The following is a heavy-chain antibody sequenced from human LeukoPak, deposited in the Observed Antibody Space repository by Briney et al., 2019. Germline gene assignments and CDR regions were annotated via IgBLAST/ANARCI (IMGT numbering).Heavy chain of an antibody. D-gene: IGHD3-16*02. Sequence: PSQTLSLTCTVSGGSISSGSYYWSWIRQPPGKGLEWIGEINHSGSTNYNPSLKTRVTISVDTSKNQFSLKLSSVTAADTAVCYCARHATKSPYDYVWGSYRPWGQGTLVTVSS. V-gene: IGHV4-39*01. J-gene: IGHJ5*02. CDR3: ARHATKSPYDYVWGSYRP. CDR1: GGSISSGSYY. CDR2: INHSGST.